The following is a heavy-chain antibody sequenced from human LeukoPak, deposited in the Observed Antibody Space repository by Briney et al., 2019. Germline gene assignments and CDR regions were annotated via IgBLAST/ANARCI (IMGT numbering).Heavy chain of an antibody. V-gene: IGHV4-59*13. CDR1: RGSLSTYY. CDR3: ARGCGGDSYLGAFDI. CDR2: VYYSGTT. Sequence: SETLSLTCTVSRGSLSTYYWTWVREPPGKGLECVGNVYYSGTTNYNPSLKSRLTISVDTSKNQFSLKLNSVTAADTAVYFCARGCGGDSYLGAFDIWGQGTMVTVSS. J-gene: IGHJ3*02. D-gene: IGHD2-21*02.